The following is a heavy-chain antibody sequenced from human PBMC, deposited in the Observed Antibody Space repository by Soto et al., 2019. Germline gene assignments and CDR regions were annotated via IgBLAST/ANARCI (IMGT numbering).Heavy chain of an antibody. CDR3: ARGRITMVRGVYYGMDV. J-gene: IGHJ6*02. Sequence: PSETLSLTCAVYGGSFSGYYWSWIRQPPGKGLEWIGEINHSGSTNYNPSLKSRVTISVDTSKNQFSLKLSSVTAADTAVYYCARGRITMVRGVYYGMDVWGQGTTVTVSS. CDR2: INHSGST. CDR1: GGSFSGYY. D-gene: IGHD3-10*01. V-gene: IGHV4-34*01.